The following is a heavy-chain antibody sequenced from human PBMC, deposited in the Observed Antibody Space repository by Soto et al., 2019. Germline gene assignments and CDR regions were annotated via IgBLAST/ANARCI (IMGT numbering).Heavy chain of an antibody. Sequence: GGSLRFSCAAFGFTFISYAMSWVRRAPGKGLEWVSAISGSGGSTYYADSVKGRFTISRDNSKNTLYLQMNSLRAEDTAVYYCSKVQYCRSTSCRDFDYWGQGTLVTVSS. CDR1: GFTFISYA. CDR3: SKVQYCRSTSCRDFDY. D-gene: IGHD2-2*01. CDR2: ISGSGGST. V-gene: IGHV3-23*01. J-gene: IGHJ4*02.